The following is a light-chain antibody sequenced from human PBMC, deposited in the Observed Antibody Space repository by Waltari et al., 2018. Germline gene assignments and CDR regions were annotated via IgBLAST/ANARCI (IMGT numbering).Light chain of an antibody. CDR1: VLAEKY. Sequence: YDLTQPSSVSVSPGQTATITCSGDVLAEKYVRWFQQKPGQAPPLILYKDTERPSGIPERFSGSSSGSTVTLTIRGALLEDEADYHCHAAADNNWFFGGGTELTVL. V-gene: IGLV3-27*01. CDR2: KDT. J-gene: IGLJ2*01. CDR3: HAAADNNWF.